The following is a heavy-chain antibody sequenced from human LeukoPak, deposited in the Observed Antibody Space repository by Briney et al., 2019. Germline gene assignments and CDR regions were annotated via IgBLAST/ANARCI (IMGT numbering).Heavy chain of an antibody. V-gene: IGHV3-64*01. Sequence: GGSLRLSCAASGFIFSSYAMHWVRQAPGKGLQYVSAISPNGGRTYYANSVKGRFTISRDNSKNTLYLQMGSLRAEDMAVYYCAKGHSGYVYYFDYWGQGTLVTVSS. CDR2: ISPNGGRT. J-gene: IGHJ4*02. D-gene: IGHD5-12*01. CDR3: AKGHSGYVYYFDY. CDR1: GFIFSSYA.